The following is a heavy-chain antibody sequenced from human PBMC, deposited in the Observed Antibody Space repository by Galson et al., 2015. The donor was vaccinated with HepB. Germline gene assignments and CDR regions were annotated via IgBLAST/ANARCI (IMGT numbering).Heavy chain of an antibody. CDR1: GDSISNFY. V-gene: IGHV4-59*01. D-gene: IGHD6-13*01. CDR2: RHYTGST. J-gene: IGHJ4*02. Sequence: SQTLSLTCIVSGDSISNFYWTWIRQSPGKGLEWIGYRHYTGSTTYNPSLKSRVTISIDTSKSQVSLKLNSVSAADTAVYYCAGDTDSWERSDYWGQGTLVTVSS. CDR3: AGDTDSWERSDY.